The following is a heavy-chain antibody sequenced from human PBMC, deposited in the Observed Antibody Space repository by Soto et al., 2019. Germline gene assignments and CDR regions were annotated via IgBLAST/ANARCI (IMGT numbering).Heavy chain of an antibody. CDR3: ARDDEGGSYCDLGY. V-gene: IGHV3-30-3*01. J-gene: IGHJ4*02. CDR1: GFTFSNYI. Sequence: GGSLGLSCAASGFTFSNYIMHWVRQAPGKGLEWVAIILHDGNNKYYADSVKGRFTISRDNSKNTLYLQMNSLRTEDTAIYYCARDDEGGSYCDLGYWGQGTLVTLSS. D-gene: IGHD3-10*01. CDR2: ILHDGNNK.